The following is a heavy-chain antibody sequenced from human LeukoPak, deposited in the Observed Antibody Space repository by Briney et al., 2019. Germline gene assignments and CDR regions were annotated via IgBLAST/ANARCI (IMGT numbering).Heavy chain of an antibody. CDR1: GFTFSSYG. D-gene: IGHD3-10*01. Sequence: GGSLRLSCAASGFTFSSYGMHWVRQAPGKGLEWVAVISYDGSNKYYADSVKGGFTVSRENSKNTLYLQMNSLRAEDTAVYYCPKALFGESIDYWGQGTLVTVSS. CDR2: ISYDGSNK. J-gene: IGHJ4*02. CDR3: PKALFGESIDY. V-gene: IGHV3-30*18.